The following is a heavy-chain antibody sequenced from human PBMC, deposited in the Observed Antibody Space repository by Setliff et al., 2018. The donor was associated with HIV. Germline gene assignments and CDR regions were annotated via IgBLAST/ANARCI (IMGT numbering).Heavy chain of an antibody. V-gene: IGHV1-69*05. CDR2: IIPMYGVA. CDR3: ALPYCGGGNCWSSASLPPAGWFDP. CDR1: GGTFSSYV. J-gene: IGHJ5*02. D-gene: IGHD2-15*01. Sequence: SVKISCKASGGTFSSYVISWVRQAPGQGPEWMGGIIPMYGVANYAQKFQGRVTITTDESTSTAYMELSSLRSEDTAVYYCALPYCGGGNCWSSASLPPAGWFDPWGQGTLVTVSS.